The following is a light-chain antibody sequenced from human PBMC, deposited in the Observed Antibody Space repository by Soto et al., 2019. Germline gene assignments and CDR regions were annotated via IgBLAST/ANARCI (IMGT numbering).Light chain of an antibody. Sequence: EIVLTQSPGTLSLSPGERATLSCRASQSLSSSYVVWYQQKPGQAPRLLIYAASRRATGIPDRFSGSGSATEYTLTISRLEHEDFAVYYCQQQGTFGQGTKLEIK. CDR3: QQQGT. CDR2: AAS. J-gene: IGKJ2*01. V-gene: IGKV3-20*01. CDR1: QSLSSSY.